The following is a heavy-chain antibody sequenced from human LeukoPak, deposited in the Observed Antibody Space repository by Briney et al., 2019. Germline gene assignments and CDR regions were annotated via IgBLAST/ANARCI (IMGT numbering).Heavy chain of an antibody. CDR2: ISGSGGST. J-gene: IGHJ4*02. CDR1: GFTFSNAW. Sequence: PGGSLRLSCAASGFTFSNAWMSWVRQAPGKGLEWVSAISGSGGSTYYADSVKGRFTISRDNSKNTLYLQMNSLRAEDTAVYYCAKSKGGYFDYWGQGTLVTVSS. D-gene: IGHD2-15*01. V-gene: IGHV3-23*01. CDR3: AKSKGGYFDY.